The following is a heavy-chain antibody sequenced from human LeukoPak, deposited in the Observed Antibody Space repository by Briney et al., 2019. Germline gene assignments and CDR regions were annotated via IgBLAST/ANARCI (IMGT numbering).Heavy chain of an antibody. CDR2: IRSDGVEK. CDR3: AREFTGYGNTDY. V-gene: IGHV3-7*03. D-gene: IGHD5-12*01. J-gene: IGHJ4*02. Sequence: GGSLRLSCTAAGFSLSMYWMSWVRQAPGKGLEWVANIRSDGVEKYYVDSVRGRFTISTDTAKDTLYLQMNSLRADDTAVYYCAREFTGYGNTDYWGQGTLVTVSS. CDR1: GFSLSMYW.